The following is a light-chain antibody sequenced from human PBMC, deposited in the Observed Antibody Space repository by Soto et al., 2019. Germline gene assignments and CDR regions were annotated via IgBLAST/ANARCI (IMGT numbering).Light chain of an antibody. CDR2: AAS. Sequence: EIVMTQSPVTLSVSPGDRAALSCRASQSVSTNLAWYQQKPGQPPRLLIYAASTRATGVPARFSGSGSGTEFTLTISSLQSEDFAVYFCQQYNKWPPYTFGQGTKVDNK. CDR3: QQYNKWPPYT. J-gene: IGKJ2*01. CDR1: QSVSTN. V-gene: IGKV3-15*01.